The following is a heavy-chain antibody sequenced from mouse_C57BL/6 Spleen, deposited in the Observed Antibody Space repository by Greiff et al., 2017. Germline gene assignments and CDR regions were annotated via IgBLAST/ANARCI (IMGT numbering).Heavy chain of an antibody. V-gene: IGHV5-6*01. CDR3: ARHETTVAGYFDV. CDR2: ISSGGSYT. J-gene: IGHJ1*03. D-gene: IGHD1-1*01. Sequence: EVKLVESGGDLVKPGGSLKLSCAASGFTFSSYGMSWVRQTPDKRLEWVATISSGGSYTYYPDSVQGRFTISRDNAKNTLYLQMSSLKSEDTAMYYCARHETTVAGYFDVWGTGTTVTVSS. CDR1: GFTFSSYG.